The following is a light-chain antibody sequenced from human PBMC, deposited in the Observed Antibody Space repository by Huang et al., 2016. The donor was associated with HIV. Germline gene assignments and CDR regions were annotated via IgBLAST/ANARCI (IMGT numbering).Light chain of an antibody. CDR3: QQYDNFPLT. J-gene: IGKJ4*01. V-gene: IGKV1-33*01. CDR1: QDISNY. CDR2: DAS. Sequence: DIQMTQSPSSLSASVGDRVTITCQASQDISNYLNWYQQKPGKAPKLLIYDASNLETGVPSRFSGSGSGTDFTFTISSLQPEDIATYYCQQYDNFPLTFGGGTKME.